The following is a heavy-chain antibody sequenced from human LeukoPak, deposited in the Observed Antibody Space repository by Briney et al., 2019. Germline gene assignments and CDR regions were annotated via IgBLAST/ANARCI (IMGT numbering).Heavy chain of an antibody. Sequence: SSETLSLTCTASGGSISSSSYYWGWIRQPPGKGLEWIGSIYYSGSTYYNPSLKSRVTISVDTSKNQFSLKLSSVTAADTAVYYCARIGYCSSTSCYAEYFQHWGQGTLVTVSS. J-gene: IGHJ1*01. CDR3: ARIGYCSSTSCYAEYFQH. D-gene: IGHD2-2*01. CDR2: IYYSGST. CDR1: GGSISSSSYY. V-gene: IGHV4-39*01.